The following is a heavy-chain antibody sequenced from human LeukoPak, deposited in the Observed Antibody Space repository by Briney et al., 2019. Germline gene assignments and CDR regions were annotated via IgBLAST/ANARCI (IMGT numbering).Heavy chain of an antibody. CDR1: GFIFSDYW. V-gene: IGHV3-7*04. J-gene: IGHJ4*02. CDR3: ATDNDRRDDY. Sequence: GGSLRLSCAASGFIFSDYWMTWVRQAPGKGLEWVANMNKDGAEKHYVDSVKGRFTVSRDNAKNSVFLQMNSLRADDTAVYYCATDNDRRDDYWGQGTPVTVSS. CDR2: MNKDGAEK.